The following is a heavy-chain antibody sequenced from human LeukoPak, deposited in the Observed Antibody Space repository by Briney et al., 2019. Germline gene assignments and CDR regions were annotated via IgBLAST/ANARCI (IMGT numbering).Heavy chain of an antibody. D-gene: IGHD2-15*01. CDR3: ARDQDIVVVVAALRQREMGGFDP. CDR1: GYTFTNYD. V-gene: IGHV1-8*01. CDR2: MNPKSGNT. Sequence: ASVKVSCKASGYTFTNYDINWVRQATGQGPEWMGWMNPKSGNTGYAQKFQGRVTMTRDTSISTAYMELSSLRSDDTAVYYCARDQDIVVVVAALRQREMGGFDPWGQGTLVTVSS. J-gene: IGHJ5*02.